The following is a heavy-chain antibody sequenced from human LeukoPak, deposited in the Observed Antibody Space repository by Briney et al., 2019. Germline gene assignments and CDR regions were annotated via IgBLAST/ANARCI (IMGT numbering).Heavy chain of an antibody. CDR3: AREQWLVSYGMDV. D-gene: IGHD6-19*01. V-gene: IGHV3-23*01. Sequence: GGSLRLSCTTSKFNFNSYGMTWVRQAPGKGLEWVSSISGSGGSTQYAASVQGRFTISRDNSKNTLYLQMNSLRAEDTAVYYCAREQWLVSYGMDVWGQGTTVTVSS. J-gene: IGHJ6*02. CDR2: ISGSGGST. CDR1: KFNFNSYG.